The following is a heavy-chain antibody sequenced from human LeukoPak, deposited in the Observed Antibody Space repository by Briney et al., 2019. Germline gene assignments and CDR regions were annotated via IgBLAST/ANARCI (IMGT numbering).Heavy chain of an antibody. J-gene: IGHJ4*02. CDR2: IYYSGST. Sequence: SETLSLTCTVSGGSVSSGDYYWSWIRQLPGKGLEWIGCIYYSGSTNYNPSLKSRVTISVDTSKNQFSLKLSSVTAADTAVYYCARVSYDYGGNGLTYYFDYWGQGTLVTVSS. CDR1: GGSVSSGDYY. CDR3: ARVSYDYGGNGLTYYFDY. V-gene: IGHV4-61*08. D-gene: IGHD4-23*01.